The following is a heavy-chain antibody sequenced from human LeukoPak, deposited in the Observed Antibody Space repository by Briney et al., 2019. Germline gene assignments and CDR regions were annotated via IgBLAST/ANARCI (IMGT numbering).Heavy chain of an antibody. CDR3: ARERVATGGMDV. D-gene: IGHD5-12*01. Sequence: ASVKVSSKASGYTFTIYGISWVRQAPGQGLERMGWISAYNGNTNYAQKLQGRVTMTTDTSTSTAYMELRSLRSDDTAVYYCARERVATGGMDVWGKGTTVTVSS. CDR1: GYTFTIYG. J-gene: IGHJ6*04. V-gene: IGHV1-18*04. CDR2: ISAYNGNT.